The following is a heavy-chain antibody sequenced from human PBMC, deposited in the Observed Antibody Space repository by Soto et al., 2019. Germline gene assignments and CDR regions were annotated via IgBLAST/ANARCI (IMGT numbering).Heavy chain of an antibody. CDR2: IYYSGST. CDR3: ARWGPYYYMDV. D-gene: IGHD3-16*01. CDR1: GGSISSYY. J-gene: IGHJ6*03. Sequence: SETLSLTCTVSGGSISSYYWSWIRQPPGKGLEWIGYIYYSGSTNYNPSLKSRVTISVDTSKNQFSLKLSSVTAADTAVYYCARWGPYYYMDVWGKGTTVTVSS. V-gene: IGHV4-59*01.